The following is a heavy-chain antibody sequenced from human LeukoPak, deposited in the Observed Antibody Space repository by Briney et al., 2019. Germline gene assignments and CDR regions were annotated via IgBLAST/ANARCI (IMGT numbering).Heavy chain of an antibody. J-gene: IGHJ4*02. CDR2: INPNSGGT. V-gene: IGHV1-2*02. CDR3: ARAGRVDYYGSGSYYHIDY. D-gene: IGHD3-10*01. CDR1: GYTXTGYY. Sequence: ASVKVSCKASGYTXTGYYMHWVRQAPGQGLEWMGWINPNSGGTNYAQKFQGRVTMTRDTSISTAYMELSRLRSDDTAVYYCARAGRVDYYGSGSYYHIDYWGQGTLVTVSS.